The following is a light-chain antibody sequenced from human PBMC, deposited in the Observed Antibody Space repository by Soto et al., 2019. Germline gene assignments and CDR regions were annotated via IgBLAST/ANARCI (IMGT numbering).Light chain of an antibody. J-gene: IGLJ1*01. V-gene: IGLV2-23*01. CDR3: CSYAGSSTPYV. CDR2: EGS. Sequence: QSVLTQPASVSGSPGQSITISCTGTSSDVGSYNLVSWYQQHPGKAPKLMIYEGSKRPSGVSNRFSGSKSGNTASLTISGLQAEDDDDYYCCSYAGSSTPYVFGTGTKLTVL. CDR1: SSDVGSYNL.